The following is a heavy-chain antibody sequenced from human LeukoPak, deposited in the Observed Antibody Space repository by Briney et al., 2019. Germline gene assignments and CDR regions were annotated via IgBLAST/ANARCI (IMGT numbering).Heavy chain of an antibody. Sequence: GGSLRLSCAASGFTFSTCSMNWVRQTPGKGLEWVSSISSGSSYIYYADSVKGRFTISRDNAKNSLYLQMNSLRAEDTALYYCAMGTPDSSWYSAEYFQHWGQGTLVTVSS. V-gene: IGHV3-21*04. CDR3: AMGTPDSSWYSAEYFQH. CDR1: GFTFSTCS. D-gene: IGHD6-13*01. J-gene: IGHJ1*01. CDR2: ISSGSSYI.